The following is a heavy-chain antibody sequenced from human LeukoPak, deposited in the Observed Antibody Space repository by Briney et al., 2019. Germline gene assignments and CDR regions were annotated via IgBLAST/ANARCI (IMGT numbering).Heavy chain of an antibody. CDR3: ARVVAYTSIDF. D-gene: IGHD3-16*01. Sequence: ETSETLSLTCIVSGYSIISDYFWGWVRQPPGKGPEWIGSIFHSGDVYYNPSLTSRVTLSVDPSNNRFSLKVTSVTAADTAIYYCARVVAYTSIDFWGQGTLVTVSS. CDR1: GYSIISDYF. V-gene: IGHV4-38-2*02. CDR2: IFHSGDV. J-gene: IGHJ4*02.